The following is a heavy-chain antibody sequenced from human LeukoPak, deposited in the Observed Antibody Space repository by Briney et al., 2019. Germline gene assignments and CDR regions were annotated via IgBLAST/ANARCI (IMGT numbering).Heavy chain of an antibody. CDR2: ISYDGSNK. D-gene: IGHD1-14*01. CDR3: AKNPPESP. V-gene: IGHV3-30*18. J-gene: IGHJ4*02. CDR1: GFTFSSYG. Sequence: GGSLRLSCAASGFTFSSYGMHWVRQAPGEGLEWVAVISYDGSNKYYADSVKGRFTISRDNSKNTLYLQMNSLRAEDTAVYYCAKNPPESPWGQGTLVTVSS.